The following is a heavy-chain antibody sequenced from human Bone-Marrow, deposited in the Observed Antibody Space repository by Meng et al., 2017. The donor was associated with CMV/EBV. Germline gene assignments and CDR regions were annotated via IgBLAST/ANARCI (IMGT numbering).Heavy chain of an antibody. D-gene: IGHD3-3*01. V-gene: IGHV1-18*01. CDR2: ISAYNGNT. CDR3: ASGGRGTYYDFWSGYSYFDY. Sequence: ASVKVSCKASGYTFTSYDINWVRQATGQGLEWMGWISAYNGNTNYAQKLQGRVTMTTDTSTSTAYMELRSLRSDDTAVYYCASGGRGTYYDFWSGYSYFDYWGQGTLVTVSS. CDR1: GYTFTSYD. J-gene: IGHJ4*02.